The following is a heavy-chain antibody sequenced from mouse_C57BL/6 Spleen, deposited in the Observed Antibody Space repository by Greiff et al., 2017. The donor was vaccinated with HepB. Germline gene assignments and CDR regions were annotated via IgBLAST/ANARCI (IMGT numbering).Heavy chain of an antibody. Sequence: VQLQESGAELARPGASVKMSCKASGYTFTSYTMHWVNQRPGQGLEWIGYINPSSGYTKYNQKFKDKATLTADKSSSTAYMQLSSLTSEDSAVYYCARRGLSAWFAYWGQGTLVTVSA. V-gene: IGHV1-4*01. D-gene: IGHD2-4*01. CDR1: GYTFTSYT. J-gene: IGHJ3*01. CDR3: ARRGLSAWFAY. CDR2: INPSSGYT.